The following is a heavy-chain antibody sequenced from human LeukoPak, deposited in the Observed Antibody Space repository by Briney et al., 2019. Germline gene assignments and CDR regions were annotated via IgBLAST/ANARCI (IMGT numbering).Heavy chain of an antibody. D-gene: IGHD2-21*02. CDR1: TDSVTSGGYF. Sequence: SETVSRNCTVYTDSVTSGGYFRTWIRHHPGRVLEWNGYISNTGTTSYNPSLKSRVSISVDTSNNQFSLRLSSVTAADTAVYYCARDVVVTSSPDAFDIWGQGTMVAVSS. J-gene: IGHJ3*02. CDR3: ARDVVVTSSPDAFDI. CDR2: ISNTGTT. V-gene: IGHV4-31*03.